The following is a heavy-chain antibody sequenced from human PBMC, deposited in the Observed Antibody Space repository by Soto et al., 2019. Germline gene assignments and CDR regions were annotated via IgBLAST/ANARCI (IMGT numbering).Heavy chain of an antibody. CDR1: GDSLTSYY. J-gene: IGHJ5*02. CDR2: IYYTGKT. D-gene: IGHD3-9*01. Sequence: QVQLQESGPGLVKPSETLSLTCSVSGDSLTSYYWTWVRQPPGKGLEWIGYIYYTGKTNYNPSLKGRVTISMDLSKNQYSLELRSLTAADTAVYYWARIILTGYSGLESWGQGTLVSVSA. V-gene: IGHV4-59*01. CDR3: ARIILTGYSGLES.